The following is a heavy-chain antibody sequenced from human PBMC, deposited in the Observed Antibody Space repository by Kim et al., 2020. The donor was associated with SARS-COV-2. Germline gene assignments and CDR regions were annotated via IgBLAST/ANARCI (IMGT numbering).Heavy chain of an antibody. CDR1: GGSINNYY. V-gene: IGHV4-59*01. D-gene: IGHD1-26*01. CDR3: ARGVVGATSSSWFDP. CDR2: IYYSGST. Sequence: SETLSLTCTVSGGSINNYYWSWIRQPPGKGLEWIGYIYYSGSTNYNPSLKSRVTISVDTSKNQFSLKLSSVTAADTAVYYCARGVVGATSSSWFDPWGQGTLVTVSS. J-gene: IGHJ5*02.